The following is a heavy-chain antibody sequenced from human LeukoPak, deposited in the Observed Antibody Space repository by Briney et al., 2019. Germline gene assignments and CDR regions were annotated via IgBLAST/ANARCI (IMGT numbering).Heavy chain of an antibody. Sequence: GASVKVSCKAFGGTFSSYAISWVRQAPGQGLEWMGGIIPIFGTANYAQKFQGRVTITADESTSTAYMELSSLRSEDTAVYYCARSWFESYYYYYMDDWGKGTTVTVSS. D-gene: IGHD6-13*01. J-gene: IGHJ6*03. CDR1: GGTFSSYA. CDR3: ARSWFESYYYYYMDD. CDR2: IIPIFGTA. V-gene: IGHV1-69*13.